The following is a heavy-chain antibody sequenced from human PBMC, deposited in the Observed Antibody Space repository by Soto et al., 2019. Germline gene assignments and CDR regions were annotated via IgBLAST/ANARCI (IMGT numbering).Heavy chain of an antibody. Sequence: GESLKISCKGSGYSFTSYWIGWVRQMPGKGLEWMGIIYPGDSDTRYSPSFQGQVTISADKSISTAYLQWSSLKASDTAMYYCARPQPLGYCSSTSCYTDAFDIWGQGTMVTVSS. D-gene: IGHD2-2*02. V-gene: IGHV5-51*01. CDR1: GYSFTSYW. CDR3: ARPQPLGYCSSTSCYTDAFDI. CDR2: IYPGDSDT. J-gene: IGHJ3*02.